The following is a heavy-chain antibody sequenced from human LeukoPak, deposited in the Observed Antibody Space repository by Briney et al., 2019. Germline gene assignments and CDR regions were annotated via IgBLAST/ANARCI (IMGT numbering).Heavy chain of an antibody. CDR1: GYTFTGYY. J-gene: IGHJ6*03. D-gene: IGHD6-6*01. Sequence: ASVKVSCKASGYTFTGYYMHWVRQAPGQGLEWMGWINPNSGGTNYAQKFQGRVTMTRDTSISTAYMELSRLRSDDTAVYYCARAGIAARQGYYYMDVWGNGTTVTVSS. V-gene: IGHV1-2*02. CDR2: INPNSGGT. CDR3: ARAGIAARQGYYYMDV.